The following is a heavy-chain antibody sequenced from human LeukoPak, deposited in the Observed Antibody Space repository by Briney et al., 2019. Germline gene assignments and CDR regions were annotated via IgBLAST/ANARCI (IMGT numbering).Heavy chain of an antibody. D-gene: IGHD3-3*01. CDR1: GFTFSSYA. CDR2: ISSRSSTI. V-gene: IGHV3-48*01. J-gene: IGHJ4*02. Sequence: PGGSLRLSCAASGFTFSSYAMNWVRQAPGKGLEWVSYISSRSSTIYYADSVKGRSTISRDNAKNSLYLQMNSLRAEDTAVYYCARDDLAIFGVPFDYWGQGTLVTVSS. CDR3: ARDDLAIFGVPFDY.